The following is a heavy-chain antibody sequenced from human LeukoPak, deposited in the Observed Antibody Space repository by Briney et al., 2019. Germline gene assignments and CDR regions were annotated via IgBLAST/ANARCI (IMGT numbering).Heavy chain of an antibody. Sequence: GGSLRLSCAASGFTFSGSAMHWVRQASGKGLEWVGRIRSKANSYATAYAASVKGRFTISRDDSKNTAYLQMNSLKTEDTAVYYCTRSERAGYSSSWPEFYMDVWGKGTTVTISS. J-gene: IGHJ6*03. V-gene: IGHV3-73*01. D-gene: IGHD6-13*01. CDR1: GFTFSGSA. CDR3: TRSERAGYSSSWPEFYMDV. CDR2: IRSKANSYAT.